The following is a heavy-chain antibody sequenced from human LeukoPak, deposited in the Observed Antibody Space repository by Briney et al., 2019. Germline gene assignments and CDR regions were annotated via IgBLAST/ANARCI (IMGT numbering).Heavy chain of an antibody. J-gene: IGHJ4*02. Sequence: TSETLSLTCAVYGGSFSGYYWSWIRQPPGKGLEWIGEINHSGSTNYNPSLKSRVTISVDTSKNQFSLKLSSATAADTAVYYCARSREPHYYGSGSYYIWGQGTLVTVSS. CDR2: INHSGST. D-gene: IGHD3-10*01. CDR3: ARSREPHYYGSGSYYI. V-gene: IGHV4-34*01. CDR1: GGSFSGYY.